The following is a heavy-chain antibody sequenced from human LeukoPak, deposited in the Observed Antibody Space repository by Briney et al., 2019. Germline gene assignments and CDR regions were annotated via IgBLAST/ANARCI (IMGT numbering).Heavy chain of an antibody. D-gene: IGHD1-1*01. V-gene: IGHV1-8*03. Sequence: SVRVSCKATGYTFTTFAINGVPQAIVQGPLWLGWINPNSGNTGYAQKFQGRITITRNTSISTVYMELSSLRSEDTAVYYCARGPPTAQYFQHWGQGTLVTVSS. CDR2: INPNSGNT. J-gene: IGHJ1*01. CDR1: GYTFTTFA. CDR3: ARGPPTAQYFQH.